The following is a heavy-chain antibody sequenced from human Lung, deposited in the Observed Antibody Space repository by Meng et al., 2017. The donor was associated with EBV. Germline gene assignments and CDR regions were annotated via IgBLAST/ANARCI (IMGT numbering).Heavy chain of an antibody. D-gene: IGHD6-13*01. V-gene: IGHV4-4*02. CDR2: IYHSGST. Sequence: QVQLQESGPGMVKPSETLSLTCAVSGGSISSINWWTWVRQPPGKGLEWIGEIYHSGSTNYNPSLKSRVTISVDKSKNQFSLKLSSVTAADTAVYYCARVAAAGNEWFDPWGQGTLVTVSS. J-gene: IGHJ5*02. CDR1: GGSISSINW. CDR3: ARVAAAGNEWFDP.